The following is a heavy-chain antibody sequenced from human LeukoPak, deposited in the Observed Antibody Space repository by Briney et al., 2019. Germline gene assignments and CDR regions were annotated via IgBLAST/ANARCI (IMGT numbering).Heavy chain of an antibody. CDR2: INSDATDT. V-gene: IGHV3-23*01. CDR1: GFTFSTSP. Sequence: GGSLRLSCVASGFTFSTSPMSWVRQAPGKGLEWVSGINSDATDTPYADSVEGRFAISRDNSKNTVYLQMNSLTAEDTAVYYCAKKNPGPQPFDYWGQGTLVTVSS. J-gene: IGHJ4*02. CDR3: AKKNPGPQPFDY.